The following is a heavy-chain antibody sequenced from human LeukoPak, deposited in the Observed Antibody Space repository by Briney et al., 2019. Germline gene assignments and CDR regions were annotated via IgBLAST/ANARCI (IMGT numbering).Heavy chain of an antibody. CDR3: ARDRVVVVPAAINSGNWFDP. D-gene: IGHD2-2*01. CDR1: GGTFSSYA. J-gene: IGHJ5*02. CDR2: IIPIFGTA. Sequence: ASVKVSCKASGGTFSSYAISWVRQAPGQGLEWMGGIIPIFGTANYAQKFQGRVTMTRDTSISTAYMELSRLRSDDTAVYYCARDRVVVVPAAINSGNWFDPWGQGTLVTVSS. V-gene: IGHV1-69*05.